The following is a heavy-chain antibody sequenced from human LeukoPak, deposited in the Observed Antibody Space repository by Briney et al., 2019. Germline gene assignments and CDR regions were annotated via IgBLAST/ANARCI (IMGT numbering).Heavy chain of an antibody. D-gene: IGHD3-3*01. V-gene: IGHV3-23*01. J-gene: IGHJ3*02. Sequence: PGGSLRVSCATSGLMFGNYDMTWVRQAPGKGLDWVSVLSGNGASIDYADSVKGRFTISRDNPKNTLYLQMTSLRAEDTAVYYCARDFNAWGGFDIWGQGTMVTVSS. CDR3: ARDFNAWGGFDI. CDR1: GLMFGNYD. CDR2: LSGNGASI.